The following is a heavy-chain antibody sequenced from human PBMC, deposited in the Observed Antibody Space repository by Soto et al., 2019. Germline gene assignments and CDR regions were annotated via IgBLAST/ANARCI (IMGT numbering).Heavy chain of an antibody. J-gene: IGHJ4*02. CDR1: GFTFSNYG. CDR3: AKGHYYDCSGDYSYVDY. V-gene: IGHV3-30*18. Sequence: PGGSLRLSCAASGFTFSNYGMHWVRQAPGKGLEWVAIVSYDGSEKFYADSVKDRFTISRDNSKNTLSLQMDSLRAEDTAVYYCAKGHYYDCSGDYSYVDYWGQGTLVTVSS. D-gene: IGHD3-22*01. CDR2: VSYDGSEK.